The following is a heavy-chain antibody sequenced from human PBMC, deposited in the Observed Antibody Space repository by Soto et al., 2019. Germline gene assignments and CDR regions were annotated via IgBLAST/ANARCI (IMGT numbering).Heavy chain of an antibody. V-gene: IGHV1-69*13. CDR3: ARGVLNYYDSSGYYLSRRNWFDP. CDR1: GGTFSSYA. CDR2: IIPIFGTA. D-gene: IGHD3-22*01. J-gene: IGHJ5*02. Sequence: GASVKVSCKASGGTFSSYAISWVRQAPGQGLEWMGGIIPIFGTANYAQKFQGRVTITADESTSTAYMELSSLRSEDTAVYYCARGVLNYYDSSGYYLSRRNWFDPWGQGTLVTVSS.